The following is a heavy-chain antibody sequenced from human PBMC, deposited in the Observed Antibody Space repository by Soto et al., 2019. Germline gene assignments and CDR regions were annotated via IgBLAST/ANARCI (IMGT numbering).Heavy chain of an antibody. J-gene: IGHJ6*02. CDR2: ISYDGSNK. D-gene: IGHD6-6*01. V-gene: IGHV3-30-3*01. Sequence: QVQLVESGGGVVQPGRSLRLSCAASGFTFSSYAMHWVRQAPGKGLEWVAVISYDGSNKYYADSVKGRLTISRDNSKNTLYLQMNSLRAEDTAVYYCARESSLVGYYYGMDVWGQGTTVTVSS. CDR1: GFTFSSYA. CDR3: ARESSLVGYYYGMDV.